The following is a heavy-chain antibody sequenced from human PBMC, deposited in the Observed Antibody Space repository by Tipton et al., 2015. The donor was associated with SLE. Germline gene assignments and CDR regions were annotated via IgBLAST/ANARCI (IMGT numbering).Heavy chain of an antibody. D-gene: IGHD3-3*01. CDR1: GYTFTSYW. V-gene: IGHV5-51*03. J-gene: IGHJ5*02. CDR3: AKLGAGRSVTPDWFDP. CDR2: IYPADSDI. Sequence: QSGPEVKKPGESLKISCKGSGYTFTSYWNGWVRQMPGKGLEWMGIIYPADSDIRYSPSFQGQVTISADKSTSTAHLQWSSLKASDTAMYYCAKLGAGRSVTPDWFDPWGQGTLVTVSS.